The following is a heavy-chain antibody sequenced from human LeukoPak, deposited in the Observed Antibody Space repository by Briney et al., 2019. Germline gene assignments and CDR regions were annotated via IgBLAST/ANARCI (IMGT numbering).Heavy chain of an antibody. Sequence: ASVKVPCKVSGYTLTELSMHWVRQAPGKGLEWMGGFDPEDGETIYAQKFQGRVTMTEDTFTDTAYMELSSLRSEDTAVYYCATGGQGGGWYTNWGQGTLVTVSS. D-gene: IGHD6-19*01. CDR2: FDPEDGET. CDR1: GYTLTELS. CDR3: ATGGQGGGWYTN. J-gene: IGHJ4*02. V-gene: IGHV1-24*01.